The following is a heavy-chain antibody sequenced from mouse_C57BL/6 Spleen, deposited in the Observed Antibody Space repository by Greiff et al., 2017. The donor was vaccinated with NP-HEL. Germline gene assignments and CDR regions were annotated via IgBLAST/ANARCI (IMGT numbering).Heavy chain of an antibody. CDR1: GYTFTSYW. V-gene: IGHV1-69*01. J-gene: IGHJ2*01. CDR3: ARSEGY. Sequence: QVQLQQSGAELVMPGASVKLSCKASGYTFTSYWMHWVKQRPGQGLEWIGEIDPSDSYTNYNQKFKGKSTLTVDKSSSTAHMQLSSLTSEDSAVYYCARSEGYWGQGTTLTVSS. CDR2: IDPSDSYT.